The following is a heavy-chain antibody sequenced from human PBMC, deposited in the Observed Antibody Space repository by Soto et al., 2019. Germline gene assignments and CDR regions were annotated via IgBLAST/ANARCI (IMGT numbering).Heavy chain of an antibody. CDR1: GYTFTSYG. D-gene: IGHD2-2*01. V-gene: IGHV1-18*01. CDR2: ISAYNGNT. J-gene: IGHJ6*04. CDR3: ARDLRHCSSTSCLPDFYYYYGMDV. Sequence: QVQLVQSGAEVKKPGASVKVSCKASGYTFTSYGISWVRQAPGQGLEWMGWISAYNGNTNYAQKLQGRVTMTTDTSTSTAYLLLRTLRSGDTAVYSFARDLRHCSSTSCLPDFYYYYGMDVWGGGKTVTVAS.